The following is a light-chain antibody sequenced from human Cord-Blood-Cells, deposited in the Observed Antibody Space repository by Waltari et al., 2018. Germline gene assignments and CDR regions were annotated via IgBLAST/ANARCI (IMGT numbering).Light chain of an antibody. Sequence: QSALTQSASVSGSPGQSITISCTGTSSAVGSYNLIPWYQQHPGKAPNLMIYEGSKRPSGVSNRFSGSKSGNTASLTISGLQAEDEADYYCCSYAGSSTYVFGTGTKVTVL. CDR3: CSYAGSSTYV. V-gene: IGLV2-23*01. CDR2: EGS. CDR1: SSAVGSYNL. J-gene: IGLJ1*01.